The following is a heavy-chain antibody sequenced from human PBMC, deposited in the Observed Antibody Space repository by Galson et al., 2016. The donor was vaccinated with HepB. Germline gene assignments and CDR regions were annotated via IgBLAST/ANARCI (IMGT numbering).Heavy chain of an antibody. J-gene: IGHJ3*02. CDR1: GYTFTGCY. Sequence: SVKVSCKASGYTFTGCYMHWVRQAPGQGLEWMGWINPDSGVTSYAQKFQGRVNMTRDTSISTVYMELSRRKSDDTAIYYWARDRYSGSYYVGACDIWGQGTMVTVS. CDR2: INPDSGVT. V-gene: IGHV1-2*02. D-gene: IGHD1-26*01. CDR3: ARDRYSGSYYVGACDI.